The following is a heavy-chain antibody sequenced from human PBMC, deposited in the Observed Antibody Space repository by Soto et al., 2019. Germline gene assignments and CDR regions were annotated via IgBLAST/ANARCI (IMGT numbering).Heavy chain of an antibody. V-gene: IGHV1-18*01. Sequence: QVQLVQSGAEVKKPGASVTVSCKTSGYTFSNYGINWVRQAPGQGLEWMGWISGYNGNTNYAQTVQGRVTMTTDTAKGTGYMGLRSLKSDDTAIFYCSRFIMVGGWFDPNYFHGMDVWGQGTTVTVSS. CDR3: SRFIMVGGWFDPNYFHGMDV. CDR2: ISGYNGNT. D-gene: IGHD6-19*01. J-gene: IGHJ6*02. CDR1: GYTFSNYG.